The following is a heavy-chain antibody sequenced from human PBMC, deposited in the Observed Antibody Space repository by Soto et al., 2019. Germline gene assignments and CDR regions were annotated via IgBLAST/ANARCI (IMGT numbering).Heavy chain of an antibody. V-gene: IGHV3-53*01. Sequence: QLVESGGGLIQPGGSLRLSCVASGFTVSTNYMTWVRQAPGKGLEWVSVIYAGGSTYYADSVKGRFTVARDNSNNTVYLQMNNLRVEDTALYYCARVMGRNHNYFYGLDVWGRGTTVTVSS. D-gene: IGHD2-8*01. CDR2: IYAGGST. CDR3: ARVMGRNHNYFYGLDV. J-gene: IGHJ6*02. CDR1: GFTVSTNY.